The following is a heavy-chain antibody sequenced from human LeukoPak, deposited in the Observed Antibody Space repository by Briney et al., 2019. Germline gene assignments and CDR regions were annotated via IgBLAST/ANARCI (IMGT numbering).Heavy chain of an antibody. CDR2: IYPGDSDT. CDR3: ARRRRSSENWFDP. J-gene: IGHJ5*02. V-gene: IGHV5-51*01. D-gene: IGHD6-19*01. CDR1: GYGFTSYW. Sequence: GESLKICCKGSGYGFTSYWIAWVRQMPGKGLEWMGIIYPGDSDTRYSPSFQGQVTISADKSISTAYLQWSSLKASDTAMYYCARRRRSSENWFDPWGQGTLVTVSS.